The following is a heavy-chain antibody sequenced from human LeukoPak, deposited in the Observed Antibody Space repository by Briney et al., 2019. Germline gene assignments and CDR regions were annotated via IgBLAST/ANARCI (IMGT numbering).Heavy chain of an antibody. CDR3: AHSTLDCSSTTCSPIFDY. J-gene: IGHJ4*02. D-gene: IGHD2-2*01. CDR2: IYWDDDK. CDR1: GFSLSTRGVG. Sequence: SGPTLVKPTQTLTLTYTFSGFSLSTRGVGVGWIRQPPGKALEWLALIYWDDDKRYNPSLKSRLTITKDTSKNQVVLTMTNMDPVDTATYYCAHSTLDCSSTTCSPIFDYWGQGTLVAVSS. V-gene: IGHV2-5*02.